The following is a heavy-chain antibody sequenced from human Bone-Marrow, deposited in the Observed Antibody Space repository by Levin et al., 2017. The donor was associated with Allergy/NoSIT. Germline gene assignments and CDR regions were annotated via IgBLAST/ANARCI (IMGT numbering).Heavy chain of an antibody. Sequence: PSETLSLTCTVSGGSISYYYWTWLRQPPGKGLEWIGDIYYSGSTNYNPSLKSRVTTLVDTSKNQFSLRLNFVTAADTAVYYCARGNYCSRSTCYRSPFDHWGQGILVTVSS. CDR1: GGSISYYY. CDR3: ARGNYCSRSTCYRSPFDH. V-gene: IGHV4-59*01. CDR2: IYYSGST. J-gene: IGHJ4*02. D-gene: IGHD2-2*01.